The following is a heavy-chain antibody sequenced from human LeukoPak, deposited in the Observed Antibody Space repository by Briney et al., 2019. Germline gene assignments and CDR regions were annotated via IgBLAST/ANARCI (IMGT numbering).Heavy chain of an antibody. CDR3: ARERSSSSPIDY. CDR1: GFTFSSYA. D-gene: IGHD6-6*01. Sequence: GRSLRLSCAASGFTFSSYAMHWVRQAPGKGLEWVAVISYDGSNKYYADSVKGRFTISRDNSKNTLYLQMNSLRAEDTAVYYCARERSSSSPIDYWGQGTLVTVSS. V-gene: IGHV3-30-3*01. CDR2: ISYDGSNK. J-gene: IGHJ4*02.